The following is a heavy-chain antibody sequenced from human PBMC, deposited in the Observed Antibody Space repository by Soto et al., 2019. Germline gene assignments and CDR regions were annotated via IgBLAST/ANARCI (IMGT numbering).Heavy chain of an antibody. V-gene: IGHV4-59*08. CDR1: GGSISNYY. Sequence: QVQLQESGPGLVKPSETLSLTCSVSGGSISNYYWSWIRQPPGKGLEWIGYIYYSGSTNYNPSLKSRATKSIGTAKNQFSRKLSSVTAADTAVYYCARQSSSWDNWFDPWGQGILVTVSS. D-gene: IGHD6-13*01. CDR3: ARQSSSWDNWFDP. J-gene: IGHJ5*02. CDR2: IYYSGST.